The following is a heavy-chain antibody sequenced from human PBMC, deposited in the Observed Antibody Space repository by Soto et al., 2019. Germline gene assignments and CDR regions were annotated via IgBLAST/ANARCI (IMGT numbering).Heavy chain of an antibody. CDR3: AKDRAMVDY. D-gene: IGHD2-2*01. V-gene: IGHV3-23*01. CDR2: ISGIGDRT. CDR1: GFSFSSHA. Sequence: EAQLLESGGGLVQRGGSLRLSCAASGFSFSSHAMSWARQAPGKGLEWVSAISGIGDRTYYADSVKGRFTISRDNSKNTLYLQMNSLRAEDTAVYYCAKDRAMVDYWGQGTLVTVSS. J-gene: IGHJ4*02.